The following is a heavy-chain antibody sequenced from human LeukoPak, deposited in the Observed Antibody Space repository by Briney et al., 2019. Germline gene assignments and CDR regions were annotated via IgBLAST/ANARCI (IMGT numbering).Heavy chain of an antibody. D-gene: IGHD2-15*01. CDR2: ISKGSSYI. V-gene: IGHV3-21*01. Sequence: RGGSLRLSCAASGFTFRSDSMNWVREAPGKGVEWVSSISKGSSYIYYADSVKGGFTTSRDNANNSLYLQMNSLRADDTAIYYCARDGGISCSGDRPTGYWGQGALVTVSS. CDR3: ARDGGISCSGDRPTGY. J-gene: IGHJ4*02. CDR1: GFTFRSDS.